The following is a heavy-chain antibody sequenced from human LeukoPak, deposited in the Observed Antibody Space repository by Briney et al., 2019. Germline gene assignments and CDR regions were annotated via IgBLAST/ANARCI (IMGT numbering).Heavy chain of an antibody. V-gene: IGHV3-30*02. CDR3: AKHPSGGYDSSGYYYFDY. J-gene: IGHJ4*02. Sequence: PGGSLRLSCAASGFTFSSFGMHWVRQAPGKGLEWVAFIRYDGSNKYYADSVKGRFTISRDNSNNTLYLQMNSLRAEDTAVYYCAKHPSGGYDSSGYYYFDYWGQGNLVTVSS. CDR1: GFTFSSFG. D-gene: IGHD3-22*01. CDR2: IRYDGSNK.